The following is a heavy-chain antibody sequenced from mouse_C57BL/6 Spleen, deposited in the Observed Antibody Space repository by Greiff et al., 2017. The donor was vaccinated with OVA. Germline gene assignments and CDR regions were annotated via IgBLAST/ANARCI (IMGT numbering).Heavy chain of an antibody. J-gene: IGHJ1*03. V-gene: IGHV5-17*01. CDR1: GFTFSDYG. CDR3: ARPNYENWYFDV. CDR2: ISSGSSTI. Sequence: EVKLMESGGGLVKPGGSLKLSCAASGFTFSDYGMHWVRQAPEKGLEWVAYISSGSSTIYYADTVKGRFTISRDNAKNTLFLQMTSLRSEDTAMYYCARPNYENWYFDVWGTGTTVTVSS. D-gene: IGHD2-4*01.